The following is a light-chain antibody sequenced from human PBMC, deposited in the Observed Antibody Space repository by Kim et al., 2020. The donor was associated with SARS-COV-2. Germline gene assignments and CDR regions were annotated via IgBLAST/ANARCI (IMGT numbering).Light chain of an antibody. J-gene: IGKJ4*01. CDR2: DAA. CDR3: QQLGSWPPALT. V-gene: IGKV3-11*01. CDR1: HNVDIS. Sequence: PGESATLSCSASHNVDISLAWYQQTPGQPPRLLIYDAAIRAAGIPDRFSGSGSGTDFTLTIGSLAPEDFAIYYCQQLGSWPPALTFSGGTKVDI.